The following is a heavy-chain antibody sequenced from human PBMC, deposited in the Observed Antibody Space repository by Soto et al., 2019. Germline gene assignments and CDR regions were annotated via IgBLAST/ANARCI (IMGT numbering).Heavy chain of an antibody. CDR2: ISPSSDYI. V-gene: IGHV3-21*01. D-gene: IGHD4-17*01. J-gene: IGHJ4*02. Sequence: EVQLVESGGGLVKPGGSLRLSCAASGFTFSTYTMTWVRQAPGKGLEWVSSISPSSDYIYYSDSLKGRFSISRDDAKNSLYLQMNSLRAEDTAVYYCARDYYGGKSASYWGQATLVTVSS. CDR3: ARDYYGGKSASY. CDR1: GFTFSTYT.